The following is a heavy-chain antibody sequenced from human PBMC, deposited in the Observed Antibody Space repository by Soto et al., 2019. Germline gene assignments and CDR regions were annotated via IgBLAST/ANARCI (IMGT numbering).Heavy chain of an antibody. V-gene: IGHV4-31*03. Sequence: QVQLQESGPGLVKPSQTLSLTCTVSGGSMSNGYYYWSWVRQNPGKGLEWIGHIYHSGRTYYNPSLTRRVGXXXDXXKNQFSLTMNSVTAADTAVYYCARWVEVSLDYFDSWGQGTPVTVSS. J-gene: IGHJ4*02. D-gene: IGHD1-20*01. CDR2: IYHSGRT. CDR1: GGSMSNGYYY. CDR3: ARWVEVSLDYFDS.